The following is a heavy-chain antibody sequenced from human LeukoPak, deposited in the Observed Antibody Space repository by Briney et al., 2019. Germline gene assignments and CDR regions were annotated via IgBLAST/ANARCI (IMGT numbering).Heavy chain of an antibody. D-gene: IGHD3-22*01. CDR1: GFSLSTSGMC. Sequence: SGPALVKPTQTLTLTCTFSGFSLSTSGMCVSWIRQPPGKALEWLARIDWDDDKYYSTSLKTRLTISKDTSKNQVVLTMTNMDPVDTATYCCARSATYYYDSSGQLNFDYWGQGTLVTVSS. CDR3: ARSATYYYDSSGQLNFDY. V-gene: IGHV2-70*11. J-gene: IGHJ4*02. CDR2: IDWDDDK.